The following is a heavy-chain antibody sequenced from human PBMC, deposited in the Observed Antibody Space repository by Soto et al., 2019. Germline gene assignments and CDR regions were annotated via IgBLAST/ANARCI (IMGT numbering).Heavy chain of an antibody. CDR3: ASEPGDFWRGYGMDV. V-gene: IGHV3-30*03. Sequence: QVQLVESGGGVVQPGRSLRLSCAASGFTFSSYGMHWVRQAPGKGLEWVAVISYDGSNKYYADSVKGRFTISRDNSKNTLYLQMNSLRAEDTAVYYCASEPGDFWRGYGMDVWGQGTTVTVSS. D-gene: IGHD3-3*01. CDR1: GFTFSSYG. CDR2: ISYDGSNK. J-gene: IGHJ6*02.